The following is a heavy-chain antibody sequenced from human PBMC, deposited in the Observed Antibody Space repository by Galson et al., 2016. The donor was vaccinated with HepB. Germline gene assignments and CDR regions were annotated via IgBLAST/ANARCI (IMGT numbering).Heavy chain of an antibody. V-gene: IGHV3-49*03. CDR2: IRSKPYSGSA. CDR1: GFTFGDYV. J-gene: IGHJ3*02. CDR3: ARVLIHFDGSTYTDAFDT. Sequence: SLRLSCAASGFTFGDYVMSWFRQAPGKGLEWVGFIRSKPYSGSAEYAASVEGRFTISRDDSKNSLYVQMNSLKTEDTAVYYCARVLIHFDGSTYTDAFDTWGQGTMVTVSS. D-gene: IGHD3-22*01.